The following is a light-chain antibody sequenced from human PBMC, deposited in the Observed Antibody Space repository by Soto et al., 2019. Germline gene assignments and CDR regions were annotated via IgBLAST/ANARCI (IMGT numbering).Light chain of an antibody. CDR1: QSISSY. V-gene: IGKV1-39*01. J-gene: IGKJ5*01. CDR2: AAS. CDR3: QQSYSTLPIT. Sequence: DIQMTQSPSSLSASVGDRVTITCRASQSISSYLNWYQQKPGKDPKLLIYAASSLQSGVPSRFSGSGSGTDFTLTISSLQPEDFATYYCQQSYSTLPITFGQGTRM.